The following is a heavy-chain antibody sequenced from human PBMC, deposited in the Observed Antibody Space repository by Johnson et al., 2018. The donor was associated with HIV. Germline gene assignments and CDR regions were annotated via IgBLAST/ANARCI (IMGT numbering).Heavy chain of an antibody. CDR2: ISYDGSNK. D-gene: IGHD6-6*01. CDR3: ANFGARYSSSSVSEDAFDI. V-gene: IGHV3-30-3*01. CDR1: GFTFSSYA. J-gene: IGHJ3*02. Sequence: QVQLVESGGGVVQPGRSLRLSCAASGFTFSSYAMHWVRQAPGKGLEWVAVISYDGSNKYYADSVKGRFTISRDNSKNTLYLQMNSLRAEDTAVYDCANFGARYSSSSVSEDAFDIWGQGTMVTVSS.